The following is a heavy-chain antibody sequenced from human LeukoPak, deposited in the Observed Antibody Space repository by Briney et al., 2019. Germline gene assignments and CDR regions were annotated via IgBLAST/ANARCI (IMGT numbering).Heavy chain of an antibody. CDR3: ATCGGRAATYSSGCYFDY. Sequence: GGSLRLSCAASGFTFSSYAMSWVRQAPGKGLEWVSAISGSGGSTYYADSVKGRFTISRDNSKNTLCLQMNSLRAEDTAVYYCATCGGRAATYSSGCYFDYWGQGTLVTVSS. CDR1: GFTFSSYA. D-gene: IGHD6-19*01. CDR2: ISGSGGST. J-gene: IGHJ4*02. V-gene: IGHV3-23*01.